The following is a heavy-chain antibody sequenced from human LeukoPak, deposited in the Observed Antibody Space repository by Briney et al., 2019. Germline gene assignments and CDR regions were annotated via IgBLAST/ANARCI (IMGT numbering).Heavy chain of an antibody. V-gene: IGHV3-21*06. D-gene: IGHD1-14*01. CDR2: IGPTGFDR. CDR3: ATETNGRHYDY. J-gene: IGHJ4*02. Sequence: GGSLRFSCTTSGLTFSTSGFNWVRQAPGKGLEWVASIGPTGFDRYHADSIKGRFTISRDNANNFLYLQMDSLRAEDTAVYYCATETNGRHYDYWAQETLLTVSS. CDR1: GLTFSTSG.